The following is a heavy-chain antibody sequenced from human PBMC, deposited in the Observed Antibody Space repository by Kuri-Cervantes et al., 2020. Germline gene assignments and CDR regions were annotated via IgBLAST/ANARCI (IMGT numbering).Heavy chain of an antibody. Sequence: ASVKVSCKASGYTFTSFAMYWVRQAPGQRLEWMGWINAANGDTQYSQNFQGRVTITRDTSATTAYMDLSSLRSEDTAVYYCASPYIFRGAMYRGFDYWGQGTLVTVSS. J-gene: IGHJ4*02. D-gene: IGHD3-10*01. V-gene: IGHV1-3*01. CDR3: ASPYIFRGAMYRGFDY. CDR1: GYTFTSFA. CDR2: INAANGDT.